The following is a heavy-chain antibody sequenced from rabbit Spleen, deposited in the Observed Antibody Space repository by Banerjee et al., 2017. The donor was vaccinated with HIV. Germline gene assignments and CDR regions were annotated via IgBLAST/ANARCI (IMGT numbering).Heavy chain of an antibody. CDR1: GFSFSSGYY. J-gene: IGHJ4*01. Sequence: QEQLVESGGGLVKPGASLSLTCTASGFSFSSGYYMCWVRQAPGKGLEWIACIYAGSSGSTYYASWAKGRFTISKTSSTTVTLQMTSLTAADTATYFCAKSRATDSGYGLWGPGTLVTVS. CDR2: IYAGSSGST. V-gene: IGHV1S45*01. D-gene: IGHD1-1*01. CDR3: AKSRATDSGYGL.